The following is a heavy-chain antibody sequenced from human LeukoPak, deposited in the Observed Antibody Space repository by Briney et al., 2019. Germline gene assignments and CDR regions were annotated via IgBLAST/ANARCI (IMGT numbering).Heavy chain of an antibody. V-gene: IGHV4-38-2*02. CDR1: GYSISSGYY. CDR3: ARDRARFEQYNDGFDY. Sequence: PSETLSLTCTVSGYSISSGYYWGWIRQPPGKGLEWIGSIYHSGSTYYNPSLKSRVTISVDTSKNQFSLKLSSVTAADTAVYYCARDRARFEQYNDGFDYWGQGTLVTVSS. J-gene: IGHJ4*02. CDR2: IYHSGST. D-gene: IGHD5-18*01.